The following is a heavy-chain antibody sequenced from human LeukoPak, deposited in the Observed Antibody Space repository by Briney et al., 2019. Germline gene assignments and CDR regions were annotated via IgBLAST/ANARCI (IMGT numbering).Heavy chain of an antibody. J-gene: IGHJ6*03. CDR3: AKIPHQSITIFGVVNSRTSTSSYYMDV. CDR2: ISGSGGST. V-gene: IGHV3-23*01. Sequence: GRSLRLSCAASGFTFSSYAMSWVRQAPGNWLEWVSAISGSGGSTYYADSVKGRFTISRDNSKNTLSLQMNSLRAEDTAVYYCAKIPHQSITIFGVVNSRTSTSSYYMDVWGKGTTVTVSS. CDR1: GFTFSSYA. D-gene: IGHD3-3*01.